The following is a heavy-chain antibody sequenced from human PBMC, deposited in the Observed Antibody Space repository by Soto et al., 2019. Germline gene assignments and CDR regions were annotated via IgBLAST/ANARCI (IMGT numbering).Heavy chain of an antibody. CDR1: GYSISSSNW. CDR3: ARREIQGPIDY. D-gene: IGHD1-26*01. J-gene: IGHJ4*02. CDR2: IYYSGTT. Sequence: ETLSLTCADSGYSISSSNWWGWIRQPPGKGLEWIGYIYYSGTTYYNPSLKSRVTMSVDTSKNQFSLKLTSVTAVDTAVYYCARREIQGPIDYWGQGTLVTVSS. V-gene: IGHV4-28*01.